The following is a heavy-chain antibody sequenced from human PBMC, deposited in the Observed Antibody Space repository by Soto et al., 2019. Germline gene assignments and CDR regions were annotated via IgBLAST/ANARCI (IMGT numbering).Heavy chain of an antibody. V-gene: IGHV3-53*01. CDR2: IYSGGST. Sequence: WWSLRLSCSASVFTVSSNYMSWFRQAPGKGLEWVSVIYSGGSTYYADSVKGRFTISRDNSKNTLYLQMNSLRAEDTAVYYCATNSPYYYDSSGYYSPRIDYWGQGTLVTVSS. CDR1: VFTVSSNY. D-gene: IGHD3-22*01. CDR3: ATNSPYYYDSSGYYSPRIDY. J-gene: IGHJ4*02.